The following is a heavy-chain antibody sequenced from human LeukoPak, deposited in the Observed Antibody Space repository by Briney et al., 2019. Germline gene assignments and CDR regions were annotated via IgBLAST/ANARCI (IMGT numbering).Heavy chain of an antibody. CDR3: ARGYSSGWYHSYYFDY. CDR2: MNPNSGNT. D-gene: IGHD6-19*01. Sequence: GASVKVSCKASGYTFTSYDINRVRQATGQGLEWMGWMNPNSGNTGYAQKFQGRVTMTRNTSISTAYMELSSLRSEDTAVYYCARGYSSGWYHSYYFDYWGQGTLVTVSS. J-gene: IGHJ4*02. V-gene: IGHV1-8*01. CDR1: GYTFTSYD.